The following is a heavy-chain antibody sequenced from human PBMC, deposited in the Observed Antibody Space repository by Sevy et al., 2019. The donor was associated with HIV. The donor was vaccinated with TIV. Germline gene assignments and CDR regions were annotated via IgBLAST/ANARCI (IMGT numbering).Heavy chain of an antibody. D-gene: IGHD5-12*01. CDR3: ARAGSGYEGGYYYYYMDV. Sequence: GGSLRLSCAASGFTFSSYGMHWVRQAPGKGLEWVAVIWYDGSNKYYADSVKGRFTISRDNSKNTLYLQMNSLGAEDTAVYYCARAGSGYEGGYYYYYMDVWGKGTTVTVSS. CDR1: GFTFSSYG. J-gene: IGHJ6*03. V-gene: IGHV3-33*01. CDR2: IWYDGSNK.